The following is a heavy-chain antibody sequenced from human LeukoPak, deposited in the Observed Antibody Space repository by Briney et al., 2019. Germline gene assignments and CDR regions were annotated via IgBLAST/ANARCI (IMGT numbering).Heavy chain of an antibody. Sequence: SGTLSLTCTVSGVSIFSYYWSWIRQPPGKGLEWIGYIYYSGSTNYNPSLKSRVTISVDTSKNQFSLKLSSVTAADTAVYYCARRRTVAGTVDYWGQGTLVTVSS. CDR3: ARRRTVAGTVDY. V-gene: IGHV4-59*08. J-gene: IGHJ4*02. CDR1: GVSIFSYY. CDR2: IYYSGST. D-gene: IGHD6-19*01.